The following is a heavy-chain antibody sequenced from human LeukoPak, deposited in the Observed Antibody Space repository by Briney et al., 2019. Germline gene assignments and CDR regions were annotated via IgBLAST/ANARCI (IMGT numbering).Heavy chain of an antibody. CDR3: ARTPDGDKFDY. V-gene: IGHV1-3*01. CDR1: GYIFTSYA. J-gene: IGHJ4*02. CDR2: INAGNGNT. D-gene: IGHD4-17*01. Sequence: CKAXGYIFTSYAMHWVRQAPGQRREWMGWINAGNGNTKYSQKFQGRVTITRDTSASTAYMELSSLRSEDTAVYYCARTPDGDKFDYWGQGTLVTVSS.